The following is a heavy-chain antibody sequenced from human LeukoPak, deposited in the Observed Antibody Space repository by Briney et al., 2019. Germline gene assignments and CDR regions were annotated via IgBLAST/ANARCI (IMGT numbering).Heavy chain of an antibody. CDR2: INPTSGDT. J-gene: IGHJ3*02. D-gene: IGHD7-27*01. Sequence: ASVKVSCKASGYTFTGYYMHWVRQAPGQGLEWMGWINPTSGDTNYVQKFQGRVIMTRDTSISTAYMELSRVRSNDTAVYYCARGDGDGPARRAFDIWGQGTLVTVSS. V-gene: IGHV1-2*02. CDR3: ARGDGDGPARRAFDI. CDR1: GYTFTGYY.